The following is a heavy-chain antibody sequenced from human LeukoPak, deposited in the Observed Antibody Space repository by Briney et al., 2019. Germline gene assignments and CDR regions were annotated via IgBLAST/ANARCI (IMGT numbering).Heavy chain of an antibody. CDR1: GYSFTSYW. V-gene: IGHV5-51*01. CDR3: ARRQGYSYGLDYYYMDV. Sequence: GESLKISCKGSGYSFTSYWIGWVRQMPGKGLEWMGIIYPGDSDTRYSPSFQGQVTISADKSISTAYLQWSSPKASDTAMYYCARRQGYSYGLDYYYMDVWGKGTTVTVSS. CDR2: IYPGDSDT. J-gene: IGHJ6*03. D-gene: IGHD5-18*01.